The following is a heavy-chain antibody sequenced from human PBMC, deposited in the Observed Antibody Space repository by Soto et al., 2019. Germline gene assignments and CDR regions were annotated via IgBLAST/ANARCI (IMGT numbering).Heavy chain of an antibody. Sequence: EVQLVESGGGLVKPGGSLRLCCAASGFIFTSYTMNWVRRAPGKGLEWVSSISSSSTNIHYADSVKGRFTISRDNAKKSLYLQMNSLRAEDTAVYYCARGPLYYFDYWGQGTLVTVSS. CDR2: ISSSSTNI. CDR1: GFIFTSYT. J-gene: IGHJ4*02. CDR3: ARGPLYYFDY. V-gene: IGHV3-21*02.